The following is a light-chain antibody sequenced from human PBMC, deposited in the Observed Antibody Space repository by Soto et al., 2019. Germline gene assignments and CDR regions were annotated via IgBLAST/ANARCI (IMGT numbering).Light chain of an antibody. CDR1: QSISSY. CDR2: AAS. V-gene: IGKV1-39*01. Sequence: DIQMTQSPSSLSASVGDRVTITCRASQSISSYLNWYQQKPGKAPKLLIYAASSLQSGVPSRFSGSGPGTEFTLTISSLQAEDFATYFCQESYTTPAVSFGGGTKVDSK. CDR3: QESYTTPAVS. J-gene: IGKJ4*01.